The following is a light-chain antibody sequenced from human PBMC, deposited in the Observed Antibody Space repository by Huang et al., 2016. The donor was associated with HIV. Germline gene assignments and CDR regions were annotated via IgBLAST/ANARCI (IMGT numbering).Light chain of an antibody. CDR3: QQLKTYPIT. CDR1: QGIGCY. Sequence: IQLTQSPSSLSASVGDRVTITCRASQGIGCYLVGYQQKPVKAPKLLIYAASNLQRGVPSRFSGSGSGTDFTLTIGSLQPEDFATYYCQQLKTYPITFGPGTQVDIK. CDR2: AAS. V-gene: IGKV1-9*01. J-gene: IGKJ3*01.